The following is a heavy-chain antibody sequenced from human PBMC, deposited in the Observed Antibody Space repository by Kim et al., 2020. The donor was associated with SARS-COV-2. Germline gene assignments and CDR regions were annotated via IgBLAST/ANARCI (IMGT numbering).Heavy chain of an antibody. V-gene: IGHV3-49*03. CDR1: GFTFDDYA. J-gene: IGHJ5*02. D-gene: IGHD2-15*01. CDR3: SGGPFDP. Sequence: GGSLRLSCRASGFTFDDYAINWFRQAPGKGLEWVGLIRGKGHGGTTAYAASVRDRFIISRDDFNSIAYLQMDRLKADDTGVYYCSGGPFDPWGQGTVVTVSS. CDR2: IRGKGHGGTT.